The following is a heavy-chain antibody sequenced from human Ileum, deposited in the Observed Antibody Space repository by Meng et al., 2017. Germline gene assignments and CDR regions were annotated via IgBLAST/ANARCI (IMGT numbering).Heavy chain of an antibody. CDR2: IKSDGSTT. J-gene: IGHJ4*02. D-gene: IGHD2-2*02. CDR3: ARRGEVRHTDRHFDY. CDR1: GFTFSDYW. V-gene: IGHV3-74*01. Sequence: GESLKISCAASGFTFSDYWMHWVRQAPGKGLVWVSRIKSDGSTTDYADSVKGRFTISRDNAKNTLYLQMNSLRDEDTAVYYCARRGEVRHTDRHFDYWGQGTRVTVSS.